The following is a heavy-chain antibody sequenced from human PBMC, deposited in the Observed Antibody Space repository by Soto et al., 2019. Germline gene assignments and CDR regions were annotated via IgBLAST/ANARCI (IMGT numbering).Heavy chain of an antibody. V-gene: IGHV3-53*01. CDR1: GFTVSSNY. CDR2: IYSGGST. Sequence: GGSLRLSCAASGFTVSSNYMSWVRQAPGKGLEWVSVIYSGGSTYYADSVRGRFTISRDNSKNTLYLQMKSLRAEDTAVYYCARDPPARRHGTDVWGQGTPVTVS. CDR3: ARDPPARRHGTDV. J-gene: IGHJ6*02.